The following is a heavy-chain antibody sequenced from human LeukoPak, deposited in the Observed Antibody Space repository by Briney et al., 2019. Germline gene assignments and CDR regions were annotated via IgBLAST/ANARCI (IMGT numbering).Heavy chain of an antibody. CDR2: VDPEDGET. CDR1: GYTFTDYY. D-gene: IGHD3-22*01. J-gene: IGHJ3*02. Sequence: GASVKVSCKASGYTFTDYYMHWVQQAPGKGLEWMGRVDPEDGETIYAEKFQGRVTITADTSTDTAYMELSSLRSEDTAVYYCARAIRSSGSHAFDIWGQGTMVTVSS. V-gene: IGHV1-69-2*01. CDR3: ARAIRSSGSHAFDI.